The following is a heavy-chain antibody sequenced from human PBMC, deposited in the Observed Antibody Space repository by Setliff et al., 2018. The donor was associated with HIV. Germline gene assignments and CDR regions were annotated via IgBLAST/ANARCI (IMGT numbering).Heavy chain of an antibody. Sequence: ASVKVSCKASGYTFSSYGISWVRQAPGQGLEWMGWISTYNGNTKYAQRLQGRVTMTRDTSTSTAYMEMRSLRSDDTAVYFCARDVDNAGTHPPDYWGQGTLVTVSS. V-gene: IGHV1-18*01. CDR3: ARDVDNAGTHPPDY. CDR1: GYTFSSYG. D-gene: IGHD1-20*01. J-gene: IGHJ4*02. CDR2: ISTYNGNT.